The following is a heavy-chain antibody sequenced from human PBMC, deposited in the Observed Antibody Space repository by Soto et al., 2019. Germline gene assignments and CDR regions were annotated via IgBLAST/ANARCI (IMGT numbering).Heavy chain of an antibody. CDR1: GGSISSYH. Sequence: SSETLSLTCTVSGGSISSYHWTWIRQPPGKGLEWLGDVYRGGSTNYNPSLRSRLTMSVDTSSNQFSLRLSSVTAADTAVYYCAKEMGFCTTTSCHAGPLYYYMDVWGKGTTVTVSS. CDR3: AKEMGFCTTTSCHAGPLYYYMDV. V-gene: IGHV4-59*01. J-gene: IGHJ6*03. CDR2: VYRGGST. D-gene: IGHD2-2*01.